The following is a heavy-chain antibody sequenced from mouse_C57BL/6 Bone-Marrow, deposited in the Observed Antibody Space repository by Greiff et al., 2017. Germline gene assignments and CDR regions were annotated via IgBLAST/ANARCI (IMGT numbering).Heavy chain of an antibody. CDR3: ARDGYDGAWFAY. CDR2: IEPSDSYT. J-gene: IGHJ3*01. CDR1: GYTFTSYW. Sequence: QVQLQQPGAELVMPGASVKLSCTASGYTFTSYWMHWVQQTPGQGLEWIGEIEPSDSYTKYNQKYKGKSTLTVDRSSSTAYMQLRSLTSENSAVYYCARDGYDGAWFAYWGQGTLVTVSA. V-gene: IGHV1-69*01. D-gene: IGHD2-2*01.